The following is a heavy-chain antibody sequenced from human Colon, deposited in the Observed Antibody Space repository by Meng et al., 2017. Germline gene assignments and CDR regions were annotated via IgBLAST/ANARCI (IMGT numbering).Heavy chain of an antibody. CDR1: GGSISSGGYY. Sequence: VHLEGAGQGLVKPYQTLSLTCPASGGSISSGGYYWTWIRQHPGKGLEWIGYIYYSGSTYYNPSLKSLVTISVDTSKNQFSLKLSSVTAADTAVYYCARVLPFSSGWSYFDYWGQGTLVTVSS. CDR2: IYYSGST. V-gene: IGHV4-31*01. CDR3: ARVLPFSSGWSYFDY. J-gene: IGHJ4*02. D-gene: IGHD6-19*01.